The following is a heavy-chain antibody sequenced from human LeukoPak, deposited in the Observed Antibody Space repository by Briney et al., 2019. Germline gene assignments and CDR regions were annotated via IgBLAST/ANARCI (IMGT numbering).Heavy chain of an antibody. D-gene: IGHD6-19*01. Sequence: PGRSLRLSCAASGFTFDNYAMHWVRQAPGKGLEWVSLISGDGISTYYVDSVKGRFTISRDNSKNSLYLQMNSLRTEDTALYYCAKDIGIAVADGYFDLWGRGTLVTVSS. V-gene: IGHV3-43*02. CDR2: ISGDGIST. CDR1: GFTFDNYA. CDR3: AKDIGIAVADGYFDL. J-gene: IGHJ2*01.